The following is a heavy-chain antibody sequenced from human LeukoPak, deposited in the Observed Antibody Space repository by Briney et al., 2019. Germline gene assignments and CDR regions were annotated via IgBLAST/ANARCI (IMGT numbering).Heavy chain of an antibody. V-gene: IGHV3-23*01. Sequence: PGGSLRLSCAASGFTFSSYAMSWVRQAPGKGLEWVSAISGSGGSTYYADSVKGRFTISRDNSKNTLYLQMNSLRAEDTAVYYCANLPTGWELLRGLNAFDIWGQGTMVTVSS. CDR1: GFTFSSYA. J-gene: IGHJ3*02. CDR3: ANLPTGWELLRGLNAFDI. CDR2: ISGSGGST. D-gene: IGHD1-26*01.